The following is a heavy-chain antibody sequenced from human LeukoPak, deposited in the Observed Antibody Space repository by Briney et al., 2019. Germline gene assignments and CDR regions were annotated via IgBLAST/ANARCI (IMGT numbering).Heavy chain of an antibody. CDR2: IYHGGST. V-gene: IGHV4-59*01. J-gene: IGHJ4*02. CDR1: GGSISTYY. D-gene: IGHD5-12*01. Sequence: SETLSLTCTLSGGSISTYYWSWIRQPPGKGLEWIGYIYHGGSTNYNPSLKSRVTISVDTSKNQFSLKLSSVTAADTAVYYCARGGGYASPIGYWGQGALVTVSS. CDR3: ARGGGYASPIGY.